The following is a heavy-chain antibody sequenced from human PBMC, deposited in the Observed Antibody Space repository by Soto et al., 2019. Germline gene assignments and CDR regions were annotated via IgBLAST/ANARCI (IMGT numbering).Heavy chain of an antibody. J-gene: IGHJ4*02. CDR2: INAGNGNT. CDR1: GFTFTSSA. Sequence: ASVKVSCKASGFTFTSSAMHWVRRAPGQRLEWMGWINAGNGNTKYSQKFQGRVTITRDTSASTAYMELSSLRSEDTAVYYCARSIVVVTALDYWGQGTLVTAPQ. V-gene: IGHV1-3*01. D-gene: IGHD2-21*02. CDR3: ARSIVVVTALDY.